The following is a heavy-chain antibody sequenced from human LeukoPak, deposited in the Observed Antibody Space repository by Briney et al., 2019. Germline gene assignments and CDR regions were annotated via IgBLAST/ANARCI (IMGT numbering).Heavy chain of an antibody. D-gene: IGHD3-16*01. CDR1: GFTFDDYA. J-gene: IGHJ6*02. CDR2: ISWNSGSI. Sequence: SLRLSCAASGFTFDDYAMHWVRQAPGKGLEWVSGISWNSGSIGYADSVKGRFTISRDNAKNSLYLQMNSLRAEDTALYYCAKDIGTPLGEYYGMDVWGQGTTVTVSS. V-gene: IGHV3-9*01. CDR3: AKDIGTPLGEYYGMDV.